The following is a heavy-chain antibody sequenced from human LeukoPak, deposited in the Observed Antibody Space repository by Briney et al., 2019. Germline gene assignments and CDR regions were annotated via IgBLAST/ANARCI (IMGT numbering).Heavy chain of an antibody. Sequence: SETLSLTCAVYGGSFSGYYWSWIRQPPGKGLEWVGEINHSGSINYNPSLKSRVTISVDTSKNQFSLKLSSVTAADTAVYYCARGQGPNDVWGKGTTVTVSS. CDR3: ARGQGPNDV. J-gene: IGHJ6*04. V-gene: IGHV4-34*01. CDR1: GGSFSGYY. CDR2: INHSGSI.